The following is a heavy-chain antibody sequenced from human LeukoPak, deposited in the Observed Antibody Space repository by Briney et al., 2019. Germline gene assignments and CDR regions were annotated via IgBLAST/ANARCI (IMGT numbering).Heavy chain of an antibody. Sequence: SQTLSLTCTVSGGSISSGGYYWSWIRQHPGKGLEWIGYIYYSGSTYYNPSLKSRVTISVDTSKNQFSLKLSSVTAADTAVYYCARVSDTAVAFDYWGQGTLVTVSS. CDR3: ARVSDTAVAFDY. CDR1: GGSISSGGYY. J-gene: IGHJ4*02. V-gene: IGHV4-31*03. CDR2: IYYSGST. D-gene: IGHD5-18*01.